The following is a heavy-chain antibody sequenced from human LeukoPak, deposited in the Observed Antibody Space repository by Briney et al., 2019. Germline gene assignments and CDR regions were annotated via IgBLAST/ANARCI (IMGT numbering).Heavy chain of an antibody. CDR3: TTDVTGATPRYFDH. V-gene: IGHV3-15*01. D-gene: IGHD1-26*01. CDR1: GFTFGNAW. Sequence: PGRTLRLSCAASGFTFGNAWMSWVRQAQGKGLEWVGRIKSKTDGGTTDYAAPVKGRFTISRDDSKNTLYLQMNSLKTEDTAVYYCTTDVTGATPRYFDHWGQGTLVTVSS. CDR2: IKSKTDGGTT. J-gene: IGHJ4*02.